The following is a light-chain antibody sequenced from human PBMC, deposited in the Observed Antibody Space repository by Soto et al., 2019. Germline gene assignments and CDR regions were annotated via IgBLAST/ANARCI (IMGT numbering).Light chain of an antibody. J-gene: IGKJ1*01. CDR3: QQFFHAPT. CDR1: QSVLFVSNNKNF. V-gene: IGKV4-1*01. Sequence: VLTQSPDSLAVSLGGRATIHCRSNQSVLFVSNNKNFLAWYQQKPGQPPKLFLNWASTRECGVPDRFSGSGSGTEFTLTISSLHAEDVAVYYCQQFFHAPTFGQGTKVEI. CDR2: WAS.